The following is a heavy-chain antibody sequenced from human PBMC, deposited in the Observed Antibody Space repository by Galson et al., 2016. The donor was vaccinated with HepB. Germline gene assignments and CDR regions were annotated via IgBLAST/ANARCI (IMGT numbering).Heavy chain of an antibody. Sequence: QSGAEVKKPGESLKISCKGSGYSFTNNWIAWVRQMPGKGLEWMGIIYPGDSDTRYRPSFQGQVTISADKSISTAYLQWSSLKASDTAMYYCARQEGLSRSSYSWYFDLWGRGTLVTVSS. CDR2: IYPGDSDT. J-gene: IGHJ2*01. CDR1: GYSFTNNW. D-gene: IGHD6-6*01. V-gene: IGHV5-51*01. CDR3: ARQEGLSRSSYSWYFDL.